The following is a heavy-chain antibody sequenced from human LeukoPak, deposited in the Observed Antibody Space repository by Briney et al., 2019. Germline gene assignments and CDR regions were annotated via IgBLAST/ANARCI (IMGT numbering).Heavy chain of an antibody. D-gene: IGHD5-24*01. CDR1: GYTFTSYA. Sequence: ASVKVSCKASGYTFTSYAISWVRQAPGQGLEWMGGIIPIFGTANYAQKFQGRVTITADKSTSTAYMELSSLRSEDTAVYYCARGSVRDGYYYYYYMDVWGKGTTVTVSS. V-gene: IGHV1-69*06. CDR3: ARGSVRDGYYYYYYMDV. J-gene: IGHJ6*03. CDR2: IIPIFGTA.